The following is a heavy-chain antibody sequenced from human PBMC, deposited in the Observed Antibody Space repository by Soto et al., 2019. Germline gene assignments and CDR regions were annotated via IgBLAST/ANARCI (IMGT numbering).Heavy chain of an antibody. J-gene: IGHJ4*02. CDR2: VNPNSGDT. CDR3: AKVSRKGSAIDFDY. V-gene: IGHV1-8*01. Sequence: QVQLVQSGAELKKPGASVKVSCKASGYTFSNYDMNWVRQATGQGPEWIGWVNPNSGDTGYEPKFQGRVTLTTDISTPTAYMELTSLRSEDKAIYYCAKVSRKGSAIDFDYWGQGTLITVSS. CDR1: GYTFSNYD. D-gene: IGHD3-10*01.